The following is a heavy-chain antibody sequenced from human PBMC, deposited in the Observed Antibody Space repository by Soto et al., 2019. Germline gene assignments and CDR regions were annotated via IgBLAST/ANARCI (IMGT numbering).Heavy chain of an antibody. J-gene: IGHJ4*02. Sequence: PSETLSLTCTVSGDSINNYYWSWIRQPPGKRLEWIGYTYYTGSTTYNPSLESRVTMSVDTSKNQFSLNLRSVNAADTAVYYCAKYRRTAAEGYTLDFWGRGTLVTVSS. CDR3: AKYRRTAAEGYTLDF. D-gene: IGHD6-13*01. CDR1: GDSINNYY. V-gene: IGHV4-59*01. CDR2: TYYTGST.